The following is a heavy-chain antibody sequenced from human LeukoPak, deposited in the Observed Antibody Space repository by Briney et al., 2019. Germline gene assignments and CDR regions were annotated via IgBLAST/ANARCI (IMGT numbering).Heavy chain of an antibody. Sequence: GGSLRLSCAASGFTFSSYAMSWVRQAPGKGLEWVANIKQDGSEKYYVDSVKGRFTISRDNAENSLYLQMNSLRAEDTAVYYCARERLGKAFDYWGQGTLVTVSS. J-gene: IGHJ4*02. CDR3: ARERLGKAFDY. D-gene: IGHD7-27*01. V-gene: IGHV3-7*01. CDR1: GFTFSSYA. CDR2: IKQDGSEK.